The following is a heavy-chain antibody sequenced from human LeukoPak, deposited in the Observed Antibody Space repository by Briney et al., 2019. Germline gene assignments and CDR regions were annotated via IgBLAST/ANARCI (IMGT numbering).Heavy chain of an antibody. J-gene: IGHJ4*02. CDR2: ISYDGSNK. CDR3: AKDSRGYSYGYFDY. V-gene: IGHV3-30*18. CDR1: GFTFDDYA. Sequence: PGGSLRLSCAASGFTFDDYAMHWVRQAPGKGLEWVAVISYDGSNKYYADSVKGRFTISRDNSKNTLYLQMNSLRAEDTAVYYCAKDSRGYSYGYFDYWGQGTLVTVSS. D-gene: IGHD5-18*01.